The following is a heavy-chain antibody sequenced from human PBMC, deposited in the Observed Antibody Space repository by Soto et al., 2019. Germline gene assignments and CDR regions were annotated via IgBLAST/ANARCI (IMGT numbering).Heavy chain of an antibody. V-gene: IGHV1-69*13. J-gene: IGHJ4*02. Sequence: GASVKVSCKASGGTFSSCAISWVRQAPGQGLEWMGGIIPIFGTANYAQKFQGRVTITADESTSTAYMELSSLRSEDTAVYYCARETRFLEGSMPDYFDYWGQGTLVTVSS. CDR3: ARETRFLEGSMPDYFDY. CDR1: GGTFSSCA. CDR2: IIPIFGTA. D-gene: IGHD3-3*01.